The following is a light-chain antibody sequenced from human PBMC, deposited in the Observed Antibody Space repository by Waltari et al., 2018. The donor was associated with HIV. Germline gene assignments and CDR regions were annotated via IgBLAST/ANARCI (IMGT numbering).Light chain of an antibody. Sequence: DIQMTQSPSSLSASVGDRVTITCRASQSIRSYLNWYQQKSGKAPKLLIYAASSLQSGAPSRFSGSGSGAEYTLTIISLQPEDFATYYCQQSHSTPWTFGQGTKVEIK. CDR1: QSIRSY. J-gene: IGKJ1*01. CDR2: AAS. CDR3: QQSHSTPWT. V-gene: IGKV1-39*01.